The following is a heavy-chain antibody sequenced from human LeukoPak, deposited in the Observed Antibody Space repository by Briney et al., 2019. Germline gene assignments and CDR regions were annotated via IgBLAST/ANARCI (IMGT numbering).Heavy chain of an antibody. Sequence: GGSLRLSCAASGFTFSSYAMSWVRQAPEKGLEWVSAISGSGGSTYYADSVKGRFTISRDNSKNTLYLQMNSLRAEDTAVYHCAKVTGSYYGSPDYWGQGTLVTVSS. CDR1: GFTFSSYA. J-gene: IGHJ4*02. CDR3: AKVTGSYYGSPDY. CDR2: ISGSGGST. V-gene: IGHV3-23*01. D-gene: IGHD3-10*01.